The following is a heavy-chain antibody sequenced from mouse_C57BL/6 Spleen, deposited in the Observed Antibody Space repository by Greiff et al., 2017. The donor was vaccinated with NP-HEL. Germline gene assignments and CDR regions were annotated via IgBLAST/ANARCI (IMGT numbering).Heavy chain of an antibody. CDR3: ARSGMPYSNYEGFAY. V-gene: IGHV1-53*01. CDR1: GYTFTSYW. D-gene: IGHD2-5*01. Sequence: QVQLKQPGTELVKPGASVKLSCKASGYTFTSYWMHWVKQRPGQGLEWIGNINPSNGGTNYNEKFKSKATLTVDKYSSPAYMQLSSLTSEESAVYYGARSGMPYSNYEGFAYWGQGTLVTVSA. J-gene: IGHJ3*01. CDR2: INPSNGGT.